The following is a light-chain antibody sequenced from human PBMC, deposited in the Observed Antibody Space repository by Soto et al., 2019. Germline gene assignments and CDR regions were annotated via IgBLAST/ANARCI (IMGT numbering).Light chain of an antibody. CDR3: QTWGTGFWV. CDR1: SGHSSNA. CDR2: INSDGSH. V-gene: IGLV4-69*01. J-gene: IGLJ3*02. Sequence: QLVLTQSPSASASLGASVKLTCTVSSGHSSNAIVWHQQQPEKGPRYLMKINSDGSHSQGDGIPDRFSGSSSGAERYLTISSLQSEDEADYYCQTWGTGFWVFGGGTKLTVL.